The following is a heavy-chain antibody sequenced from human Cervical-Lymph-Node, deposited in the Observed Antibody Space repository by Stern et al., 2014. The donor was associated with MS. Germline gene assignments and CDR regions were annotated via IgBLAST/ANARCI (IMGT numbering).Heavy chain of an antibody. V-gene: IGHV2-5*02. Sequence: EESGPTLVKPTQTLTLTCTFSGFSLSTSGLGVGWIRQPPGKALEWLAPIYWDDDKPFSPSLKSRLTITNDTSKSQVVLTMTSMDPVDTATYYCARSNYYESSAYDYWGQGTLVTVSS. CDR3: ARSNYYESSAYDY. CDR2: IYWDDDK. CDR1: GFSLSTSGLG. J-gene: IGHJ4*02. D-gene: IGHD3-22*01.